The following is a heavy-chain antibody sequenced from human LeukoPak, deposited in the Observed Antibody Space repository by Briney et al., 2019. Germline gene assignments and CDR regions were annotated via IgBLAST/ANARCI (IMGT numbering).Heavy chain of an antibody. V-gene: IGHV1-18*01. CDR1: SYTFTSYG. CDR2: ISTYNGDT. Sequence: GASVKVSCKASSYTFTSYGISWVRQAPGQGLEWMGWISTYNGDTNYAQKLQGRVTMTTDTSTNTAYMELRSLRSDDTAVYYCAREGLGELTLDYWGQGTLVTVSS. J-gene: IGHJ4*02. CDR3: AREGLGELTLDY. D-gene: IGHD3-16*01.